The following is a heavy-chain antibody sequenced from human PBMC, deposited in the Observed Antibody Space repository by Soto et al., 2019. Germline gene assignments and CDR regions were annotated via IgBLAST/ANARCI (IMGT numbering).Heavy chain of an antibody. CDR2: INQDGSQR. CDR1: GFTFNNYW. J-gene: IGHJ4*02. V-gene: IGHV3-7*05. CDR3: ARFSRSHDTEY. Sequence: EEQLVEAGGVLVQPGESLTLSCRTPGFTFNNYWMSWLRQAPGKGLEWVANINQDGSQRYYVDSVKGRFTFSRDNAKTSLYLQMNSLRVEDTALYYCARFSRSHDTEYWGQGTLVSVSS.